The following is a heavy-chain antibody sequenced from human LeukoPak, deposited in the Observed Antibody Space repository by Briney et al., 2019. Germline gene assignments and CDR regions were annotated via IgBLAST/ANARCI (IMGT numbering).Heavy chain of an antibody. CDR1: GGSFSGYY. Sequence: PSETLSLTCAVYGGSFSGYYWSWIRQPPGKGLEWIGEINHSGSTNYNPSLKSRVTISVDTSKNQFSLKLSSVTAADTAVYYCARDLRWAAAGTGGAFDIWGQGTMVTVSS. D-gene: IGHD6-13*01. J-gene: IGHJ3*02. CDR2: INHSGST. CDR3: ARDLRWAAAGTGGAFDI. V-gene: IGHV4-34*01.